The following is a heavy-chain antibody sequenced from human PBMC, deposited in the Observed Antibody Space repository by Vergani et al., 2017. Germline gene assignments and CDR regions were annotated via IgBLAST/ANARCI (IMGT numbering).Heavy chain of an antibody. D-gene: IGHD6-13*01. V-gene: IGHV7-4-1*02. CDR3: ARVTYSSTWGNWFDP. J-gene: IGHJ5*02. Sequence: QVQLVQSGSELKKPGASVKVSCKASGYTFTNYAMNWVRQDPGQGLEWMGWINTNTGNTTYAQGFTGRFVFSLDTSVSTAYLQISSLKAEDTAVYYCARVTYSSTWGNWFDPWCQGTMVIVSS. CDR2: INTNTGNT. CDR1: GYTFTNYA.